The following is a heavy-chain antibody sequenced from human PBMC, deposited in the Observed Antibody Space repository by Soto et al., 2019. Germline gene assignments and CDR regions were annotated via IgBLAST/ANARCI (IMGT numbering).Heavy chain of an antibody. D-gene: IGHD5-18*01. CDR2: INPNSGGT. CDR3: ARDMVDTAMVTGFDY. CDR1: GYTFTGYY. V-gene: IGHV1-2*04. Sequence: GASVKVSCKASGYTFTGYYMHWVRQAPGQGLEWMGWINPNSGGTNYAQKFQGWVTMTRDTSISTAYMELSRLRSDDTAVYYCARDMVDTAMVTGFDYWGQGTLVTVSS. J-gene: IGHJ4*02.